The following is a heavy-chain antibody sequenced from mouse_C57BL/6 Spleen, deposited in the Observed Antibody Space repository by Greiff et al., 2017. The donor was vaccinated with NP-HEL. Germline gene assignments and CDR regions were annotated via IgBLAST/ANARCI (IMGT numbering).Heavy chain of an antibody. CDR2: INPNNGGT. D-gene: IGHD2-3*01. CDR1: GYTFTDYN. Sequence: VQLQQSGPELVKPGASVKMSCKASGYTFTDYNMHWVKQSHGKSLEWIGYINPNNGGTSYNQKFKGKATLTVNKSSSTAYMELRSLTSEDSAVYYCARVYDSDWYFDVWGTGTTVTVSS. CDR3: ARVYDSDWYFDV. V-gene: IGHV1-22*01. J-gene: IGHJ1*03.